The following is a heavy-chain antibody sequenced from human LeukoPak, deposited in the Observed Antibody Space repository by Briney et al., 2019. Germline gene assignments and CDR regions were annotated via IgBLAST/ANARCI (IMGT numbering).Heavy chain of an antibody. J-gene: IGHJ4*02. V-gene: IGHV3-23*01. CDR1: GFTFSSYA. D-gene: IGHD3-3*01. CDR3: TKAGTSAIFGDLYYFDY. CDR2: ISGSGSRT. Sequence: GGSLRLSCAASGFTFSSYAINWVRQAPGKGLEWVSSISGSGSRTYYADSVKGRFPISSDNSENTMYLQMNSLRAEDTAVYYCTKAGTSAIFGDLYYFDYWGQGTLVTVSS.